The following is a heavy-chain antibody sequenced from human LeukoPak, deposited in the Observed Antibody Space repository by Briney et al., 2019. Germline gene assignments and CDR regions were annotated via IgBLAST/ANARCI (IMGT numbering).Heavy chain of an antibody. J-gene: IGHJ4*02. D-gene: IGHD5-24*01. Sequence: PSETLSLTCTVSGGSISSSSYYWGWIRQPPGKGLEWIGSIYYSGSTYYNPSLKSRVTISVYTSKNQFSLRLSSVTAADPAVYXXXXXQXXRWLQSPLYYFDYWGQGTLVTVSS. V-gene: IGHV4-39*01. CDR3: XXXQXXRWLQSPLYYFDY. CDR2: IYYSGST. CDR1: GGSISSSSYY.